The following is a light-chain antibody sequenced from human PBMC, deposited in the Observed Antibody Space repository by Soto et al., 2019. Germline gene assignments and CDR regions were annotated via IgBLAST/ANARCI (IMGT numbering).Light chain of an antibody. V-gene: IGKV1-8*01. CDR1: QGITNY. CDR3: QQYYTYPWT. J-gene: IGKJ1*01. CDR2: AAS. Sequence: AIRMTQSPSSLSASTGDRVTITCRASQGITNYLVWYQQKPGKAPKVLIHAASTLQSGVSSRFSGSGSGTDFTLTISCLQSADFATYYCQQYYTYPWTFGQGTKVEV.